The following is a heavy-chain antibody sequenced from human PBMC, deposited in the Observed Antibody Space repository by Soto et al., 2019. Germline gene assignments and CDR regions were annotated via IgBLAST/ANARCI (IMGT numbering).Heavy chain of an antibody. CDR2: ISSSSSYI. Sequence: EVQLVESGGGLVKPGGSLRLSCAASGFTFSSYSMNWVRQAPGKGLEWVSSISSSSSYIYYADSVKGRFTISRDNAKSSLYVQMSSLRAEDSAVYYCARDQPGYSYGYGLGYWGQGTLVTVSS. CDR1: GFTFSSYS. CDR3: ARDQPGYSYGYGLGY. J-gene: IGHJ4*02. D-gene: IGHD5-18*01. V-gene: IGHV3-21*01.